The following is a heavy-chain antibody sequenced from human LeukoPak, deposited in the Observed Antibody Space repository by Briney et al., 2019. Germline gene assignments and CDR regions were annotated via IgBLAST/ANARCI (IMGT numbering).Heavy chain of an antibody. J-gene: IGHJ4*02. CDR3: AREATGGNFDY. Sequence: GASVKVSCKASGLSFIGFHIHWVRQAPGQGLEWMGGMNPNSAATQYAQNFQGRVTMTGDTSISTAYMELIRLTSDDTAVYYCAREATGGNFDYWGQGTLVTVSS. CDR1: GLSFIGFH. CDR2: MNPNSAAT. V-gene: IGHV1-2*02. D-gene: IGHD4-23*01.